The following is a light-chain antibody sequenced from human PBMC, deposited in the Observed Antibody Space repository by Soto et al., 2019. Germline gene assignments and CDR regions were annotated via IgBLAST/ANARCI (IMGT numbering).Light chain of an antibody. CDR2: GAS. J-gene: IGKJ1*01. Sequence: EVVMTQSPAPMSVSPGERATLSCRASENINNRLAWYQQTPGQAPRLLIYGASTRATGIPDRFRGSGSGTEFTLTIGSLQSEDFAVYYCQQYSDWHPWTFGQGTKVEIK. V-gene: IGKV3-15*01. CDR1: ENINNR. CDR3: QQYSDWHPWT.